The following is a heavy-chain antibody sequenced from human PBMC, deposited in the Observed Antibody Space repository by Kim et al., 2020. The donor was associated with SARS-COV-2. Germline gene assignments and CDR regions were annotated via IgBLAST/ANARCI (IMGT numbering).Heavy chain of an antibody. J-gene: IGHJ4*02. CDR3: ARAASTIFGVVNHFDY. Sequence: SETLSLTCTVSGGTISSGGYYWSWLRQHPGKGLEWIGYIYYSGSTYYNPSLKSRVTISVDTSKNQFSLKLSSVTAAAAAVYYCARAASTIFGVVNHFDYWGQGTLVTVSS. CDR1: GGTISSGGYY. V-gene: IGHV4-31*03. D-gene: IGHD3-3*01. CDR2: IYYSGST.